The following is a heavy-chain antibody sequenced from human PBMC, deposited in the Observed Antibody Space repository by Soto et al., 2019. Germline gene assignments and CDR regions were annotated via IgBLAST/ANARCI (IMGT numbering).Heavy chain of an antibody. Sequence: PGGSLKLSYAAAGFTFSTYAMHWVLQATGKRLEWAAVIWYDGSNKYYAVSVKGRFTISRDNSKNTLYLQMNSLRAEDTAVYYCARYCSSTSCYARSMDVWGQGTTVTVSS. D-gene: IGHD2-2*01. J-gene: IGHJ6*01. CDR1: GFTFSTYA. CDR3: ARYCSSTSCYARSMDV. V-gene: IGHV3-33*01. CDR2: IWYDGSNK.